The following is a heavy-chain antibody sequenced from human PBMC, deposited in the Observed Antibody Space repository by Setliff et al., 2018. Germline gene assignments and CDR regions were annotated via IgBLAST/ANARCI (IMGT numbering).Heavy chain of an antibody. CDR3: ARTPAAGTGDAFDI. Sequence: PSETLSLTCTVSGGGGDYYWSWIRQPPGKGLEWIGYISNSGSTYYKSSLKSRLTISIDTSKSQFSLKLGSVTAADTAMYYCARTPAAGTGDAFDIWGQGTMVTVSS. J-gene: IGHJ3*02. CDR1: GGGGDYY. D-gene: IGHD6-13*01. V-gene: IGHV4-30-4*08. CDR2: ISNSGST.